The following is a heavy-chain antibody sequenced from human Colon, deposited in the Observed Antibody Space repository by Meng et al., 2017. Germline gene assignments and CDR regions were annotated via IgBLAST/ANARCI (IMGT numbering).Heavy chain of an antibody. D-gene: IGHD4-23*01. J-gene: IGHJ4*02. V-gene: IGHV4-4*02. Sequence: QVQLQEAGPWLVKPSETLSLACSVSGASVSVNSYWSWVRQPPGRGLEWIGQIDHRGSAYYRPSLNSRVTMSLDKSRNQFSLRLTSVTAADTAVYYCARHGGYYQDFWGQGTLVTVSS. CDR3: ARHGGYYQDF. CDR2: IDHRGSA. CDR1: GASVSVNSY.